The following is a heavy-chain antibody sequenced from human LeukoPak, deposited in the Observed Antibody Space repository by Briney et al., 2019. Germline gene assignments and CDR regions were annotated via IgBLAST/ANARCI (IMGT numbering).Heavy chain of an antibody. V-gene: IGHV3-66*02. J-gene: IGHJ3*02. Sequence: PGGSLRLSCAASGFTVSSNYMSWVRQAPGKGLEWVSVISSGGSTYYADSVKGRFTISRDNSKNTLYLQMNSLRAEDTAVYYCARRSCRAVGGSFEIWGQGTMVTVSS. CDR1: GFTVSSNY. D-gene: IGHD6-19*01. CDR3: ARRSCRAVGGSFEI. CDR2: ISSGGST.